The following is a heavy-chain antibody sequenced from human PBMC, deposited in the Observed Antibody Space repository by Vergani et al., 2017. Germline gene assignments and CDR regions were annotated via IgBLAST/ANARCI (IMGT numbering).Heavy chain of an antibody. V-gene: IGHV3-15*01. CDR1: GFTFSNAW. CDR2: IKSKTDGGTT. J-gene: IGHJ5*02. D-gene: IGHD5-18*01. CDR3: TTDPGGIQLWLGGRDP. Sequence: VQLVESGGGVVQPGRSLRLSCAASGFTFSNAWMSWVRQAPGKGLEWVGRIKSKTDGGTTDYAAPVKGRFTISRDDSKNTLYLQMNSLKTEDTAVYYCTTDPGGIQLWLGGRDPWGQGTLVTVSS.